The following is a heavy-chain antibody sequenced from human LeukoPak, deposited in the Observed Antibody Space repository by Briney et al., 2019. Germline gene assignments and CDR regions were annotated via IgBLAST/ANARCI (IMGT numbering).Heavy chain of an antibody. CDR2: INPSGGST. D-gene: IGHD6-19*01. CDR3: ARDRASIAVAGTLGYYYYGMDV. J-gene: IGHJ6*02. CDR1: GYTFTGYY. V-gene: IGHV1-46*01. Sequence: ASVKVSCKASGYTFTGYYMHWVRQAPGQGLEWMGIINPSGGSTSYAQKFQGRVTMTRDTSTSTVYMELSSLRSEDTAVYYRARDRASIAVAGTLGYYYYGMDVWGQGTTVTVSS.